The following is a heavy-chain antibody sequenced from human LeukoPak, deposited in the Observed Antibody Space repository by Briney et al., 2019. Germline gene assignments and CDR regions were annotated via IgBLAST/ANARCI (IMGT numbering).Heavy chain of an antibody. CDR2: IYTSGST. CDR3: ARDGGYYFDY. CDR1: GGSISSGSYY. J-gene: IGHJ4*02. Sequence: ASETLSLTCTVSGGSISSGSYYWSWIRQPAGKGLEWIGRIYTSGSTNYNPSLKSRVTMSVDTSKNQFSLKLSSVTAADTAVYYCARDGGYYFDYWGQGTLVTVSS. V-gene: IGHV4-61*02. D-gene: IGHD3-16*01.